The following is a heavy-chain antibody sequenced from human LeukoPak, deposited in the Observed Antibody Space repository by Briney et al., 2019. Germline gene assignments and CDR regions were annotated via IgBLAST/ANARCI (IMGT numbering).Heavy chain of an antibody. CDR1: GFIFSSKS. D-gene: IGHD3-22*01. V-gene: IGHV3-53*01. Sequence: PGGSLRLSCAASGFIFSSKSMNWVRQAPGKGLEWVSVIYSGGSTYYADSVKGRFTISRDNSKNTLYLQMNSLRAEDTAVYYCARDSRQDYYDSSGYLWFAFDIWGQGTMVTVSS. CDR3: ARDSRQDYYDSSGYLWFAFDI. J-gene: IGHJ3*02. CDR2: IYSGGST.